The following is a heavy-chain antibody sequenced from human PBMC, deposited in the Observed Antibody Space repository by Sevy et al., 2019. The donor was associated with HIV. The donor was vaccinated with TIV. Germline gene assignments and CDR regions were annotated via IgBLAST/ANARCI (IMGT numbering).Heavy chain of an antibody. V-gene: IGHV4-61*02. CDR2: IYTSVIT. CDR3: ARYYYGSGKYYFDY. D-gene: IGHD3-10*01. CDR1: GGSISSGTYY. J-gene: IGHJ4*02. Sequence: SETLSLTCTVSGGSISSGTYYWTWIRQPAGKGLEWIGRIYTSVITNYNPSLKSRVTISLDTSKNQFSLNLSSVTAADTAVYYCARYYYGSGKYYFDYWGQGTLVTVSS.